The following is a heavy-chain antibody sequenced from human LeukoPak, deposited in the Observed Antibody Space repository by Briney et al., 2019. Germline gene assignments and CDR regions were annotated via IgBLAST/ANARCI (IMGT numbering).Heavy chain of an antibody. V-gene: IGHV4-30-4*08. D-gene: IGHD3-10*01. CDR3: ARAETRFGELLRA. J-gene: IGHJ5*02. Sequence: PSETLSLTCTVCGGSISSGDYYWSWIRQPPGKGLEWIGYIYYSGSTYYNPSLKSRVTISVDTSKNQFSLKLSSVTAADTAVYYCARAETRFGELLRAWGQGTLVTVSS. CDR1: GGSISSGDYY. CDR2: IYYSGST.